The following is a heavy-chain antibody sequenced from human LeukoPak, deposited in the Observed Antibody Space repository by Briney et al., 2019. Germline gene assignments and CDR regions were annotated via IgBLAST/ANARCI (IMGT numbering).Heavy chain of an antibody. J-gene: IGHJ6*02. CDR2: ISDSGGST. CDR3: AKEHYGDYVLPSMDV. CDR1: GFTLSIHA. V-gene: IGHV3-23*01. D-gene: IGHD4-17*01. Sequence: GGSLRLSCAASGFTLSIHAMNWVRQAPGKGLEWVSDISDSGGSTYYADSVKGLFTISRDNSKNTLYLHMNSLRAEDTAVYYGAKEHYGDYVLPSMDVWGQGTTVTVSS.